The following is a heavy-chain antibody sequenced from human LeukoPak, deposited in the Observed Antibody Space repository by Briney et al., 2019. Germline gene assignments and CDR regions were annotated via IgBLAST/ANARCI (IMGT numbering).Heavy chain of an antibody. Sequence: PSETLSLTCTVSGGSISSSSYYWGWIRQPPGKGLEWIGSIYYSGNSYYNPSLKSRVTISVDTSKNQFSLKLSSVTAVDTAVYYCARDSHGYCNGGYCYSGGWFDPWGQGTLVTVSS. D-gene: IGHD2-15*01. CDR2: IYYSGNS. CDR1: GGSISSSSYY. CDR3: ARDSHGYCNGGYCYSGGWFDP. V-gene: IGHV4-39*07. J-gene: IGHJ5*02.